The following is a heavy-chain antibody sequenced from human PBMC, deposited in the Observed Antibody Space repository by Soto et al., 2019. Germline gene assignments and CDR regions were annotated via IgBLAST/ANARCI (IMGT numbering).Heavy chain of an antibody. CDR3: ARDREARYSSSWYPQGGYYGMDV. CDR2: IYTSGST. D-gene: IGHD6-13*01. V-gene: IGHV4-4*07. J-gene: IGHJ6*02. Sequence: QVQLQESGPGLVKPSETLSLTCTVSGGSISSYYWSWIRQPAGKGLEWIGRIYTSGSTNYNPSLKSRVTMSVDTSKNQFSLKLSSVTAADTAVYYCARDREARYSSSWYPQGGYYGMDVWGQGTTVTVSS. CDR1: GGSISSYY.